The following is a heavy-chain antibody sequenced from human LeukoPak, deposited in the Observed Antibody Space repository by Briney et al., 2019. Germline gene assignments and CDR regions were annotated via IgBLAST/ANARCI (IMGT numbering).Heavy chain of an antibody. CDR1: GFTFSTYS. CDR3: ARDIWFYDSGGLD. D-gene: IGHD3-22*01. J-gene: IGHJ4*02. V-gene: IGHV3-21*01. Sequence: GGSLRLSCAASGFTFSTYSMNWVRQAPGKGLEWVSSISSGSTYKYYADSVKGRFTISRDNAKNSLYLQMNSLRADDTAVYFCARDIWFYDSGGLDWGQGTLVTVSS. CDR2: ISSGSTYK.